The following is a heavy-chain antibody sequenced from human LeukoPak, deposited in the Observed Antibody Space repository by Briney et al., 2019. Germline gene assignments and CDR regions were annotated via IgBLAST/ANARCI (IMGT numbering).Heavy chain of an antibody. D-gene: IGHD6-19*01. CDR2: MNYRGST. CDR1: GGSISSYY. Sequence: SETLSLTCTVSGGSISSYYWSLIRQPPGKGLEWIGYMNYRGSTNYNPSLKRRVTISVDTSKIQFALKLNSVTAADTATYYCARADASGWPKGWFDPWGQGTLVIVSS. J-gene: IGHJ5*02. V-gene: IGHV4-59*01. CDR3: ARADASGWPKGWFDP.